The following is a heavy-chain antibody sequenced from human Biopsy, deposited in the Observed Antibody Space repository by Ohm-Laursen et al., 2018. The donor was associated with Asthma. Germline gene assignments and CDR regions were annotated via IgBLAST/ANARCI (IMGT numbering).Heavy chain of an antibody. Sequence: AASVKVSCKSLGGTFNTYVIGWVRQAPGQGLEWMGGTNSVFGTTTYPQKFQDRVTITADDSTSAVYMELSSLRSEDTAVYYCARKAGSCISRTCYSLDFWGQGTLVTVSS. D-gene: IGHD2-2*01. CDR3: ARKAGSCISRTCYSLDF. CDR2: TNSVFGTT. J-gene: IGHJ4*02. CDR1: GGTFNTYV. V-gene: IGHV1-69*13.